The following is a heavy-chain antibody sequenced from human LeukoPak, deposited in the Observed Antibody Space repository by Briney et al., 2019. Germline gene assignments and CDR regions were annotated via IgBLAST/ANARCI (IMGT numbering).Heavy chain of an antibody. CDR2: IYPGDSGT. Sequence: GESLKISCKGSGYSFTNYWIVWVRQMPGKGLEWMGIIYPGDSGTRYSPSFQGQVTISADKSISTAYLQWSSLKASDTAMFYCARRSYDSYAMDVWGQGTTVTVSS. V-gene: IGHV5-51*01. J-gene: IGHJ6*02. CDR3: ARRSYDSYAMDV. CDR1: GYSFTNYW. D-gene: IGHD5-18*01.